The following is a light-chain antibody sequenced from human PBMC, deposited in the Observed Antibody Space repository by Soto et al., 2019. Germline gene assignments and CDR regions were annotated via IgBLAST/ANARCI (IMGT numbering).Light chain of an antibody. CDR3: CSSSGDNSWV. J-gene: IGLJ3*02. CDR1: SSDVGGYNY. V-gene: IGLV2-14*01. Sequence: QSALTQPASVSGSPGQSITISCTGTSSDVGGYNYVSWYQQHPGKAPKLMIYEVTKRPSGVSNRFSGNRSGNTASLTISGLQAEDEAEYYCCSSSGDNSWVFGGGTKLTVL. CDR2: EVT.